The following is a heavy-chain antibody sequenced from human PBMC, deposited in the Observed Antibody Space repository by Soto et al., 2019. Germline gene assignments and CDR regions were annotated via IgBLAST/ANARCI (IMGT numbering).Heavy chain of an antibody. CDR3: ARGHYGLDV. CDR2: ISWNSGTI. CDR1: GFSFDDYA. Sequence: EVQVVESGGGLVQPGRSLRLSCAASGFSFDDYAMHWVRQAPGKGLEWVSGISWNSGTIGYADSVKGRFTISRDNAKNSLYLQMNSLRAEDTAVYYCARGHYGLDVWGQGTTVTVSS. J-gene: IGHJ6*02. V-gene: IGHV3-9*01.